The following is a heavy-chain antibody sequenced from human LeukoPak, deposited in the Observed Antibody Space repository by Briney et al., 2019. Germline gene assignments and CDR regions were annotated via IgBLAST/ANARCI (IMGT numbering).Heavy chain of an antibody. V-gene: IGHV4-30-2*01. CDR1: GGSTSSGGYS. D-gene: IGHD3-9*01. CDR3: ARVGILTGPFDY. Sequence: PSQTLSLTCAVSGGSTSSGGYSWSWIRQPPGKGLEWIGYIYHSGSTYYNPSLKSRVTISVDRSKNQFSLKLSSVTAADTAVYYCARVGILTGPFDYWGQGTLVTVSS. CDR2: IYHSGST. J-gene: IGHJ4*02.